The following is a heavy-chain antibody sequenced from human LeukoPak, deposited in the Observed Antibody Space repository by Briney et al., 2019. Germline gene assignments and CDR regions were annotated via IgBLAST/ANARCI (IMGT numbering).Heavy chain of an antibody. CDR3: ARGESSYDYVWGSYRFGVDY. J-gene: IGHJ4*02. Sequence: GGSLRLSCAASGFTVSSNYMSWVRQAPGKGLEWVSVIYSGGSTYYADSVKGRFTISRDNSKNTLYLQMNSLRAEDTAVYYCARGESSYDYVWGSYRFGVDYWGQGTLVTVSS. V-gene: IGHV3-66*01. CDR1: GFTVSSNY. D-gene: IGHD3-16*02. CDR2: IYSGGST.